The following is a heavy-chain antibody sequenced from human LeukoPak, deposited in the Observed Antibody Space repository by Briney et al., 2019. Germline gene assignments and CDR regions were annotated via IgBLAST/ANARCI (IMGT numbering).Heavy chain of an antibody. J-gene: IGHJ4*02. CDR1: GFTFSSYA. CDR2: ISGSGGST. CDR3: AKDGGLWVSAHWGDS. D-gene: IGHD7-27*01. V-gene: IGHV3-23*01. Sequence: GGSLLLSCAASGFTFSSYAMSWVRQAPGKGLEWVSAISGSGGSTYYADSVKGRFTISRDNSKNTLYLQMNSLRAEDTAVYYCAKDGGLWVSAHWGDSWGRGTLVTVSS.